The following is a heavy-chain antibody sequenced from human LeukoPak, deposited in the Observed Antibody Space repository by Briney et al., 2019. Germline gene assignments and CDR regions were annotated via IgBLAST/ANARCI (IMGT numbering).Heavy chain of an antibody. CDR1: GGSISSYY. J-gene: IGHJ3*02. D-gene: IGHD3-22*01. V-gene: IGHV4-4*07. Sequence: PSETLSLTCTYPGGSISSYYRSWIRQPAGKGLDWIRRIYTSASTNSNPSLKTRLTMSVDTSKNQFSLKLSSVTAADTAVYYCASYHDSTAFDIWGHGTMVTVSS. CDR2: IYTSAST. CDR3: ASYHDSTAFDI.